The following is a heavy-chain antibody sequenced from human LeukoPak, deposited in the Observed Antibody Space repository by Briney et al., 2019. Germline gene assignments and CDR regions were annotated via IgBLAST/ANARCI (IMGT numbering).Heavy chain of an antibody. J-gene: IGHJ5*02. D-gene: IGHD1-7*01. Sequence: SETLSLTCTVSGGSISSSSYYWGWIRQPPGKGLEWIGSIYYSGSTYYNPSLKSRVTISVDTSKNQFSLKLSSVTAADTAVYYCARRKGITGTTVWFDPWGQGTLVTVSS. CDR3: ARRKGITGTTVWFDP. CDR1: GGSISSSSYY. CDR2: IYYSGST. V-gene: IGHV4-39*01.